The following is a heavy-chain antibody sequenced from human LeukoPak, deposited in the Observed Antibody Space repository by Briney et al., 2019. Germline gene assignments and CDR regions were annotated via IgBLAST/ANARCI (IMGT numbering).Heavy chain of an antibody. V-gene: IGHV3-64*04. J-gene: IGHJ5*02. CDR2: ISSNGGGT. Sequence: GGSLRLSCSASGFTFSTYAMHWVRQPPGKGLQYVSAISSNGGGTYYADSVKGRFTISRDNSKNTLYLQMNSLRAEDTAVYFCARDQPGTYTSSGAWGQGTLVTVSS. D-gene: IGHD1-14*01. CDR3: ARDQPGTYTSSGA. CDR1: GFTFSTYA.